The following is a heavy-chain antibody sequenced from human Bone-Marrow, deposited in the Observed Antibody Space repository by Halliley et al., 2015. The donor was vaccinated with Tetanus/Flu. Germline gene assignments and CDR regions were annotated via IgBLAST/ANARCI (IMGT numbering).Heavy chain of an antibody. D-gene: IGHD5-12*01. CDR3: ASSIVSTSAGNWFDP. CDR2: IYYSGST. J-gene: IGHJ5*02. V-gene: IGHV4-59*01. Sequence: TLSLTCTVSGGSISGYYWSWIRQPPGKGLEWIGYIYYSGSTNYNPSLESRVTMSLNTSNNQFSLKLTSVTAADTAVNYCASSIVSTSAGNWFDPWGRGTLVTVSS. CDR1: GGSISGYY.